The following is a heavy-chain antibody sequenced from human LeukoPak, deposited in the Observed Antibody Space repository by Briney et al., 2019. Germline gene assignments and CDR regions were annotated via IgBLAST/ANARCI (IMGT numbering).Heavy chain of an antibody. J-gene: IGHJ3*02. CDR3: ARHTDKYDAFDI. CDR1: GYTFTTYD. V-gene: IGHV1-18*01. Sequence: ASVKVSCKASGYTFTTYDVNWVRQAPGQGLEWMGWISAYNGNTNYAQKLQGRVTMTTDTSTSTAYMELRSLRSDDTAVYYCARHTDKYDAFDIWGQGTMVTVSS. D-gene: IGHD5-18*01. CDR2: ISAYNGNT.